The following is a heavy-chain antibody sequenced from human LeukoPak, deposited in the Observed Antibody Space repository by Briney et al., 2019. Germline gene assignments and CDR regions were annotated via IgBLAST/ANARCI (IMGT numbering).Heavy chain of an antibody. CDR2: ISPSGDIT. CDR3: ARDSAGIQFND. D-gene: IGHD5-18*01. V-gene: IGHV3-23*01. J-gene: IGHJ4*02. CDR1: GFTFSTHG. Sequence: GGSLRLSCAGSGFTFSTHGMNWVRQAPGKGLEWVSGISPSGDITYYADSVKGRFSISRDNSKNTVFLQMNSLRAEDTAIYHCARDSAGIQFNDLGQGTLVTVSS.